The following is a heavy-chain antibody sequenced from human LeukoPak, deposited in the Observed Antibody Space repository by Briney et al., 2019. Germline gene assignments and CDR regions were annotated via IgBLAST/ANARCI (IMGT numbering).Heavy chain of an antibody. CDR2: VYYTGST. J-gene: IGHJ5*02. CDR3: ARHSGSGSLSRPFDP. V-gene: IGHV4-39*01. Sequence: SGTLSLTCTVSGASVTSGGFYWGWLRQSPGKGLQWIATVYYTGSTYYNPSLKSRVTISIDTSKNQFSLNLRSLIAADTAVYYCARHSGSGSLSRPFDPWGRGTLVTVSS. CDR1: GASVTSGGFY. D-gene: IGHD3-10*01.